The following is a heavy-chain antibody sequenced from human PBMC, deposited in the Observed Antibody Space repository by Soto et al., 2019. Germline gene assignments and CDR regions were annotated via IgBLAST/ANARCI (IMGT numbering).Heavy chain of an antibody. CDR2: TSYDGRNN. CDR1: GSIFSSYG. CDR3: AKDTYYHDSSGFYVFDY. D-gene: IGHD3-22*01. Sequence: PGGSLRLSCAASGSIFSSYGMHWFRQAPGKGLEWVAVTSYDGRNNNYADSVRGRFTISRDNSKNTLYLQMNSLRAEDTAVYYCAKDTYYHDSSGFYVFDYWGQGTPVTVSS. J-gene: IGHJ4*02. V-gene: IGHV3-30*18.